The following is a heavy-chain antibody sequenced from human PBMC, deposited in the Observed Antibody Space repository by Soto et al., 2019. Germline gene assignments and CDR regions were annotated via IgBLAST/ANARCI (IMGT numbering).Heavy chain of an antibody. V-gene: IGHV3-33*01. J-gene: IGHJ4*02. CDR3: ARGQQLSDY. Sequence: PGGSLRLSCAASGFTFSSYGMHWVRQAPGEGLEWVAVIWYDGSNKYYGDSVKGRFTISRDNSKNTLYLQMDNLRAEDTAIYYCARGQQLSDYWGQGTLVTVSS. CDR2: IWYDGSNK. D-gene: IGHD6-13*01. CDR1: GFTFSSYG.